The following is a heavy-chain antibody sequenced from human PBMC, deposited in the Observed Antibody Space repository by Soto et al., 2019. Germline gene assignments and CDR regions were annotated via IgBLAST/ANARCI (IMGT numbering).Heavy chain of an antibody. CDR3: AKPRHNWNFEAFDI. J-gene: IGHJ3*02. Sequence: EVQLLESGGGLVQPGGSLRLSCAASGFTFSSYAMSWVRQAPGKGLEWVSAISNIGGSTYYADTVKGRFTISRDNSKNSMYLQMNTLRAEDTALYYFAKPRHNWNFEAFDIWAQGTMVTVSS. CDR2: ISNIGGST. V-gene: IGHV3-23*01. D-gene: IGHD1-1*01. CDR1: GFTFSSYA.